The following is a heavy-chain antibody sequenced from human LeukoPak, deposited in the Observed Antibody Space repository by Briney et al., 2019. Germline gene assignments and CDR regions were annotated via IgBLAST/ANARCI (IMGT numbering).Heavy chain of an antibody. D-gene: IGHD6-19*01. Sequence: GGSLRLSCAASGFTFSSYSMNRVRQAPGKGLEWVSSISSSSSYIYYADSVKGRFTISRDNAKNSLYLQMNSLRAEDTAVYYCASDSSGWHYSDYWGQGTLVTVSS. CDR1: GFTFSSYS. CDR2: ISSSSSYI. J-gene: IGHJ4*02. V-gene: IGHV3-21*01. CDR3: ASDSSGWHYSDY.